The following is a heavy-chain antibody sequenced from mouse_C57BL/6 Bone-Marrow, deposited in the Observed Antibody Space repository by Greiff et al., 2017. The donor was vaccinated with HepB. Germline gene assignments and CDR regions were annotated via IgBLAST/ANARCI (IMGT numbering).Heavy chain of an antibody. Sequence: VQGVESGPGLVAPSQSLSITCTVSGFSLTSYGVDWVRQSPGKGLEWLGVIWGVGSTNYNSALKSRLGISKDNSKSQVFLKMNSLQTDDTAMYYCASGRYHFAYWGQGTLVTVSA. CDR2: IWGVGST. CDR1: GFSLTSYG. D-gene: IGHD2-14*01. CDR3: ASGRYHFAY. J-gene: IGHJ3*01. V-gene: IGHV2-6*01.